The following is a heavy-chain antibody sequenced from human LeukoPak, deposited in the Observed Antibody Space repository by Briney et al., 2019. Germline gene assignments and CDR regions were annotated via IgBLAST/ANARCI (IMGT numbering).Heavy chain of an antibody. CDR1: GFTFSSYS. CDR2: ISSSSSYI. D-gene: IGHD3-22*01. Sequence: GGSLRLSRAASGFTFSSYSMNWVRQAPGKGLEWVSSISSSSSYIYYADSVKGRFTISRDNAKNSLYLQMNSLRAEDTAVYYCARSPYHYDSSGSYDYWGQGTLVTVSS. CDR3: ARSPYHYDSSGSYDY. V-gene: IGHV3-21*01. J-gene: IGHJ4*02.